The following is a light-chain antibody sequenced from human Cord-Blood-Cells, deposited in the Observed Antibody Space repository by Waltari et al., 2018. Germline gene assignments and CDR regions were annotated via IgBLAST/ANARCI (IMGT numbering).Light chain of an antibody. J-gene: IGLJ2*01. CDR1: SLSSYY. V-gene: IGLV3-19*01. Sequence: SSELTQDPAVSVALGQTVRITCQGDSLSSYYASWYQQKPGQAPVLVIYGKTNRPSGIPDRFSGSSSGNTASLTITGAQAEDEADYYCNSRDSRVFGGGTKLTVL. CDR3: NSRDSRV. CDR2: GKT.